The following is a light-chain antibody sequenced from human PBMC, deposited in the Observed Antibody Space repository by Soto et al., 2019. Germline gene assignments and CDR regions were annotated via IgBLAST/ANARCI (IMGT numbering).Light chain of an antibody. CDR1: QSIGSN. V-gene: IGKV3D-15*01. CDR3: QQYRT. Sequence: EIVMKQSPATLSVSPGEGATLSCRASQSIGSNLAFYQQKPGQALRLLIYGASSRPTGIPDRFSGSGSATAFTLLLRRLEPEDFAVYYCQQYRTFGQGTKVDI. CDR2: GAS. J-gene: IGKJ1*01.